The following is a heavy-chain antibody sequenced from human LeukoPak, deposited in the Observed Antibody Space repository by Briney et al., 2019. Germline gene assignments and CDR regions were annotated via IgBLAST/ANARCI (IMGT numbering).Heavy chain of an antibody. J-gene: IGHJ4*02. Sequence: ASVKVSCKASGYSFTLYAMNWVRQAPGQGLEWMGWINTDTGRPTYAQGFTGRFVFSLDTSVRTAYLQTSSLETEDTAVYYCVRAGEGYNRPHRDYWGQGTLVTVSS. CDR3: VRAGEGYNRPHRDY. CDR1: GYSFTLYA. D-gene: IGHD5-24*01. CDR2: INTDTGRP. V-gene: IGHV7-4-1*02.